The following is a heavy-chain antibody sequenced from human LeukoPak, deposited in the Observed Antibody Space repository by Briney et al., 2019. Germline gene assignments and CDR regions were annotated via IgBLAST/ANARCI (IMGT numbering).Heavy chain of an antibody. V-gene: IGHV4-34*01. D-gene: IGHD2-2*01. J-gene: IGHJ6*03. Sequence: PSETLSLTCAVYGESFSGYYWSWIRQPPGKGLEWIGEINHSGSTNYNPSLKSRLTISVDTSKNQFSLKLISVTAADTAVYYCARRTSSTLYYFYYMDFWGTGTTVTVSS. CDR3: ARRTSSTLYYFYYMDF. CDR1: GESFSGYY. CDR2: INHSGST.